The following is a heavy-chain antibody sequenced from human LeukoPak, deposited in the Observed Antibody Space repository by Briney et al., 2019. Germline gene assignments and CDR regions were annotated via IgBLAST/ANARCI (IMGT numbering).Heavy chain of an antibody. D-gene: IGHD1-26*01. V-gene: IGHV3-23*01. Sequence: SGGSLRLSCAASGFTFSYYSMSWVRQAPGKGLEWVSGITGSAGSTHYADSVKGRFTISRDNSKNTLYLQMNSLRAEDTAIYYCAGDRKSGNFLGEFDHWGLGTLVTVSS. CDR3: AGDRKSGNFLGEFDH. CDR2: ITGSAGST. J-gene: IGHJ5*02. CDR1: GFTFSYYS.